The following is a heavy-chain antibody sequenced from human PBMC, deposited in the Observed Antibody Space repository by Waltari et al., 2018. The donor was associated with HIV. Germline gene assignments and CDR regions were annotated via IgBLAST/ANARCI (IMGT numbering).Heavy chain of an antibody. J-gene: IGHJ4*02. D-gene: IGHD2-15*01. V-gene: IGHV5-51*03. CDR3: ARSSPRTPTDY. CDR1: GYSFINYW. CDR2: IDPVDSQT. Sequence: VHLVQSGAEVKKPGESLKIPCKGSGYSFINYWIGWVRHKPGKGLEWMGLIDPVDSQTISSPSSQGQATTSADKSITTAYLLWSSLKASDTAMYYCARSSPRTPTDYWGQGTLVTVSS.